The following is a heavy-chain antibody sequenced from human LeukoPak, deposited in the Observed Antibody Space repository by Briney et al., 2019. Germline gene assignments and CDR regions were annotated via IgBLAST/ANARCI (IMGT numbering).Heavy chain of an antibody. Sequence: GGSLRLSCVASGFTLSSSWMTWIRQAPGKGLEWVALMSYDGNNNYYTDSVKGRFTLSRDNSKNTLYLQMNSLRPEDTAVYYCAREWGAAVDYWGQGTLVTVSS. CDR1: GFTLSSSW. CDR3: AREWGAAVDY. D-gene: IGHD6-13*01. CDR2: MSYDGNNN. J-gene: IGHJ4*02. V-gene: IGHV3-30-3*01.